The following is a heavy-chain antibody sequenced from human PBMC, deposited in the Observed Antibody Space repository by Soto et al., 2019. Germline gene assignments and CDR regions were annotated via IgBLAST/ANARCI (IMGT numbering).Heavy chain of an antibody. Sequence: PSETLSLTCTFSCGSISSGSYHWSWIRQHPGKGLEWIGNIYYSGSSYYNPSLKSRATISIDTSKDQFSLRLGSVTAADTAVYYCARVEGSSYYFRHDCWGRGTLVTVPQ. CDR3: ARVEGSSYYFRHDC. CDR2: IYYSGSS. D-gene: IGHD1-26*01. V-gene: IGHV4-31*03. CDR1: CGSISSGSYH. J-gene: IGHJ4*02.